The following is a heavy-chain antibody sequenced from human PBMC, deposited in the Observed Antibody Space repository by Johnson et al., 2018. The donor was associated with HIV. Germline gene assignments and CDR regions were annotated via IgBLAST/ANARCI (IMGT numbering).Heavy chain of an antibody. Sequence: VQLVESGGGVVQPGRSLRLSCAASGFTFSSYGMHWVRQAPGKGPEWVANIKQDGSETYYGDSVKGRFTISRDNAKTSLYLQMNSLRAEDTAMYYCARVSSIAALWDAFDIWGQGTMVTVSS. CDR1: GFTFSSYG. J-gene: IGHJ3*02. CDR3: ARVSSIAALWDAFDI. D-gene: IGHD6-6*01. V-gene: IGHV3-7*01. CDR2: IKQDGSET.